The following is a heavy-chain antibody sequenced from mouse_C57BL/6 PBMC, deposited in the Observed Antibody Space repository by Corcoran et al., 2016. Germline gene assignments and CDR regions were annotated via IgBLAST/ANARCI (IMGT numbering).Heavy chain of an antibody. J-gene: IGHJ3*01. D-gene: IGHD2-4*01. CDR2: INPNNGGT. Sequence: EVQLQQSGPELVKPGASVKIPCKASGYTFTDYNMDWVKQSHGKSLEWIGDINPNNGGTIYNQKFKGKATLTVDKSSSTAYMELRSLTSEDTAVYYCARGKRDYDYDGFAYWGQGTLVTVSA. CDR1: GYTFTDYN. CDR3: ARGKRDYDYDGFAY. V-gene: IGHV1-18*01.